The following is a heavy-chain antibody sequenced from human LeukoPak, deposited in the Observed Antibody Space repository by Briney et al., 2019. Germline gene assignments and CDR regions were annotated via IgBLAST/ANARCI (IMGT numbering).Heavy chain of an antibody. CDR3: ARDRAAVAGLYYFDY. Sequence: SETLSLTCTVSGGSISSYYWSWVRQPPGKGLEWIGYIYYSGSTNYNPSLKSRVTISVDTSKNQFSLKLSSVTAADTAVYYCARDRAAVAGLYYFDYWGQGTLVTVSS. D-gene: IGHD6-19*01. J-gene: IGHJ4*02. CDR1: GGSISSYY. V-gene: IGHV4-59*01. CDR2: IYYSGST.